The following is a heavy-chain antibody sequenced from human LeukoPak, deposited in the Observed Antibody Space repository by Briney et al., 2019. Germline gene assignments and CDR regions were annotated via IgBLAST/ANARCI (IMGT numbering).Heavy chain of an antibody. CDR3: ARVMDYSNYLDY. V-gene: IGHV3-21*01. CDR2: ISSSSSYI. Sequence: GRSLRLSCAASGFTFSSYSMNWVRQAPGKGLEWVSSISSSSSYIYYADSVKGRFTISRDNAKNSLYLQMNSLRAEDTAVYYCARVMDYSNYLDYWGQGTLVTVSS. J-gene: IGHJ4*02. CDR1: GFTFSSYS. D-gene: IGHD4-11*01.